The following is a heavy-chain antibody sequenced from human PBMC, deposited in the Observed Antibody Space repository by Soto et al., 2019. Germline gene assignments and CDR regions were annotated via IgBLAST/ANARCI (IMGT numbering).Heavy chain of an antibody. V-gene: IGHV1-69*05. CDR1: GGTFSSYA. Sequence: SVKVSCKASGGTFSSYAISWVRQAPGQGLEWMGGIIPIFGTANYAQKFQGRVTITTDTSTSTAYMELRSLRSDDTAVYYCAIDWKWLVLYYYGMDVWGQGTTVTVSS. CDR2: IIPIFGTA. J-gene: IGHJ6*02. CDR3: AIDWKWLVLYYYGMDV. D-gene: IGHD6-19*01.